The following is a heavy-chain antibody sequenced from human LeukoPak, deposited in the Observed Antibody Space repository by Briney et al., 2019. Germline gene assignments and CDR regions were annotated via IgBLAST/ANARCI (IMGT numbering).Heavy chain of an antibody. CDR2: ISYDGNNK. D-gene: IGHD2-8*02. CDR3: ARDFPNTGSTYPQVTVPEF. Sequence: PGGSLRLSCAASGFTFSSYAMSWVRQAPGKGLEWVAVISYDGNNKHYADSVKGRFTISRDNSKNTLYLQMDSLRTEDTAVYYCARDFPNTGSTYPQVTVPEFWGHGTLVTVSS. V-gene: IGHV3-30*04. J-gene: IGHJ4*01. CDR1: GFTFSSYA.